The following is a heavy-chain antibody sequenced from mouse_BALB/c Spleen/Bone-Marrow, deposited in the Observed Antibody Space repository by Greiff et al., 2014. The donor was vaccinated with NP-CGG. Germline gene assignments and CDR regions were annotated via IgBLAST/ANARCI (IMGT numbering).Heavy chain of an antibody. CDR1: GYTFTSYY. J-gene: IGHJ4*01. Sequence: QVQLKESGPELVKPGASVRISCKASGYTFTSYYIHWVKQRPGQGLEWIGWIYPGNVNTKYNEKFKGKATLTADKSSSTAYTQLSSLTSEDSAVYFCARFYYGSSYAMDYWGQGTSVTVSS. CDR3: ARFYYGSSYAMDY. D-gene: IGHD1-1*01. V-gene: IGHV1S56*01. CDR2: IYPGNVNT.